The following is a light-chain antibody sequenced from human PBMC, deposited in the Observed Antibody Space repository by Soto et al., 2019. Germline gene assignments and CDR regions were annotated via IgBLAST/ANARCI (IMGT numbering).Light chain of an antibody. Sequence: QSVLTQPASVSGSPGQSITISCTGTSSDVGGYNYVSWYQQHPGKAPKLMIYDVSNRPSGVSNRFSGSKSGNTASLTISGLQAEDDADYYCSSYTISSTLGVFGGGTKLTVL. J-gene: IGLJ2*01. CDR1: SSDVGGYNY. V-gene: IGLV2-14*01. CDR3: SSYTISSTLGV. CDR2: DVS.